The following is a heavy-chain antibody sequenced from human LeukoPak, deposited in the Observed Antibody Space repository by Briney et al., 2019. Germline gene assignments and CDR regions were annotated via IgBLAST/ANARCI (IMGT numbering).Heavy chain of an antibody. CDR3: AKDPVAVVPAADGIDY. D-gene: IGHD2-2*01. J-gene: IGHJ4*02. Sequence: SGGSLRLSCAASGFTFSSYAMSWVRQAPGKGLEWVSAISGSGGSTYYADSVKGRFTISRDNSKNTLYLQMNSLRAEDTAVYYCAKDPVAVVPAADGIDYWGQRTLVTVSS. CDR1: GFTFSSYA. V-gene: IGHV3-23*01. CDR2: ISGSGGST.